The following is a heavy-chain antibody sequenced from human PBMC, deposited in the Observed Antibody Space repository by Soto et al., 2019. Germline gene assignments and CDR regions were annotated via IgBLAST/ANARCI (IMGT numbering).Heavy chain of an antibody. CDR1: GRIFSSFP. D-gene: IGHD5-18*01. CDR2: VISASGSV. J-gene: IGHJ1*01. Sequence: QVQVVQSGAEVKKPGSSVKISCKASGRIFSSFPTSWVRQVPGQGLEWMGGVISASGSVTYAPKFQGRVTMTAVNSAGIGYMELTSLTSEDTAIYYCARVGSRDAYNYVLDQWRPGTMVTVSS. CDR3: ARVGSRDAYNYVLDQ. V-gene: IGHV1-69*06.